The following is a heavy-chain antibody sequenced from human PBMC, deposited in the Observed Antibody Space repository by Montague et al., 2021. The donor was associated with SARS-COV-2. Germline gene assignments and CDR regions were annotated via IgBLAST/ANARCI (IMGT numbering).Heavy chain of an antibody. CDR2: ISYDGNNK. CDR1: GFTFLSYA. V-gene: IGHV3-30*01. CDR3: ARTYSGTYFDYFGY. D-gene: IGHD1-26*01. J-gene: IGHJ4*02. Sequence: SLRLSCAASGFTFLSYAIHWVRQAPDKGLEWVAVISYDGNNKYYADSVKGRFTISRDNSKNTLFLQMNSLKPEDTAVYYCARTYSGTYFDYFGYWGQGTLVTVSS.